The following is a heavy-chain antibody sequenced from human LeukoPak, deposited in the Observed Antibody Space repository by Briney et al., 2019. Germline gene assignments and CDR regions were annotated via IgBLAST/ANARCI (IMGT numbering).Heavy chain of an antibody. Sequence: SETLSLTCAVYGGSFSGYYWRWIRQPPGKGLEWIGESYHGGSANYNPSLKNRVTISLDTSKNQFSLHLTAVTAADTAVYYCARARDIGIVPAARNPLLRGRYYMDVWGKGTTVTVSS. V-gene: IGHV4-34*01. CDR2: SYHGGSA. D-gene: IGHD2-2*01. J-gene: IGHJ6*03. CDR1: GGSFSGYY. CDR3: ARARDIGIVPAARNPLLRGRYYMDV.